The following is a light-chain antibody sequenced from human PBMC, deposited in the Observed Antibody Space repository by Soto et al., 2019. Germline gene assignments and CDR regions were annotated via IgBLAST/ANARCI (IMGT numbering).Light chain of an antibody. Sequence: DIQMTQSPSTLCASVGDRVTITCRASQSISYWLAWYQQKPGKAPNLLIYKASTLESGAPSRFSGSGSGTELTLTINSLQPDDFATYYCQQYNSYPLTFGGGTKVEIK. CDR2: KAS. J-gene: IGKJ4*01. CDR1: QSISYW. V-gene: IGKV1-5*03. CDR3: QQYNSYPLT.